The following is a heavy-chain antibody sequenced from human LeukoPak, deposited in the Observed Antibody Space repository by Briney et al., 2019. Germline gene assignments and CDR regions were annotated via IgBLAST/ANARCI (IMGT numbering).Heavy chain of an antibody. D-gene: IGHD1-7*01. V-gene: IGHV3-48*01. CDR1: GFTFSSYS. J-gene: IGHJ6*03. Sequence: GGSLRLSCAASGFTFSSYSMNWVRQAPGKGLEWVSYISSSSSTIYYADSVKGRFTTSRDNAKNSLYLQMNSLRAEDTAVYYCAREYWNYAYYYYYMDVWGKGTTVTVSS. CDR2: ISSSSSTI. CDR3: AREYWNYAYYYYYMDV.